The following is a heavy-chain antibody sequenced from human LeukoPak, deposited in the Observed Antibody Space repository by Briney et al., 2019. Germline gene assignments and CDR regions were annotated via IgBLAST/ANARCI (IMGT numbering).Heavy chain of an antibody. CDR2: ISSSSSYI. CDR3: ARAEGYGAIDY. J-gene: IGHJ4*02. D-gene: IGHD5-12*01. Sequence: GGSLRLSCAASGFTFSSHSMNWVRQAPGKGLEWVSSISSSSSYIYYADSVKGRFTISRDNAKNSLYLQMNSLRAEDTALYYCARAEGYGAIDYWGQGTLVIVSS. V-gene: IGHV3-21*01. CDR1: GFTFSSHS.